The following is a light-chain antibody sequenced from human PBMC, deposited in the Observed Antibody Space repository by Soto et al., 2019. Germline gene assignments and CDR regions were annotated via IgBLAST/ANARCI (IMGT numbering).Light chain of an antibody. V-gene: IGKV3-15*01. Sequence: GMTQSPVILSVSPGERATLFCRASQSVSRNLAWYQQKPGQAPRLLIYDASSRAPGVPARFSGSGSGREFTLTISSLQSEDLGVYYCQQYNDWPPPTFGQGTKVEIK. CDR2: DAS. CDR3: QQYNDWPPPT. CDR1: QSVSRN. J-gene: IGKJ1*01.